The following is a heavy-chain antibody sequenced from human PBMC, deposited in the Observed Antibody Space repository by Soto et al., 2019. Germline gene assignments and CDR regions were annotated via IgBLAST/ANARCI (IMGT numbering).Heavy chain of an antibody. D-gene: IGHD2-21*01. V-gene: IGHV3-23*01. CDR2: ISGSGGST. CDR1: GFTFSSYA. J-gene: IGHJ4*02. CDR3: ATGPTLVIAIHGY. Sequence: EVQLLESGGGLVQPGGSLRLSCAASGFTFSSYAMSWVRQAPGKGLEWVSAISGSGGSTYYADSVKGRFTISRDNSKNTLYLQMNSLRAEDTDVYYCATGPTLVIAIHGYWGQGTLVTVSS.